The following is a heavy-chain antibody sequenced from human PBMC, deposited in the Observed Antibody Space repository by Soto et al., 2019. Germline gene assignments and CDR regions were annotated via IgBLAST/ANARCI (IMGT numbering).Heavy chain of an antibody. J-gene: IGHJ3*02. D-gene: IGHD1-1*01. CDR1: VDSVSGYY. V-gene: IGHV4-59*02. Sequence: SETLCVTCAFSVDSVSGYYWTWIRQSPGKGLDWIGYIHYSGNSNYSPSLKSRVTMSVDTSKNQFSLRLSSVTAADTAVYYCARMNQLAHKRNAFDIWGQGTMVTVSS. CDR2: IHYSGNS. CDR3: ARMNQLAHKRNAFDI.